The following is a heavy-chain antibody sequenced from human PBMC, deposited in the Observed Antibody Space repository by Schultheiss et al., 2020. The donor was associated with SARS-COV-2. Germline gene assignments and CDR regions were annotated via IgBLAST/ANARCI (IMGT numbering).Heavy chain of an antibody. CDR2: IYYSGST. J-gene: IGHJ1*01. CDR3: ARRRVGFQH. CDR1: GGSVSSGSYY. Sequence: SETLSLTCTVSGGSVSSGSYYWSWIRQPPGKGLEWIGYIYYSGSTYYNPSLKSRVTISVDTSKNQFSLKLSSVTAADTAGYYCARRRVGFQHWGQGTLVTVSS. D-gene: IGHD2-2*01. V-gene: IGHV4-61*01.